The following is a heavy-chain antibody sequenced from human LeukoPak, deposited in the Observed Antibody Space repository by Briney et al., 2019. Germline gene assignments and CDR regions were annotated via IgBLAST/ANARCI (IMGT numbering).Heavy chain of an antibody. J-gene: IGHJ4*02. Sequence: GGSLRLSCAASGFTISSSAMTWVRQAPGKGLEWVSAISSSGSDTIYTDSVRDRFTISRVNSKNTLYLQMNSLRAEDTAVYYCAKGGSYAPLDYWGQGTLVTVSS. CDR2: ISSSGSDT. V-gene: IGHV3-23*01. CDR3: AKGGSYAPLDY. D-gene: IGHD1-26*01. CDR1: GFTISSSA.